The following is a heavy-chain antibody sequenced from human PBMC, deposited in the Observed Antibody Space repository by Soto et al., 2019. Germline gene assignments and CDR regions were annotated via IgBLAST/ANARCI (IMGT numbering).Heavy chain of an antibody. D-gene: IGHD2-15*01. CDR2: IYYSGST. CDR1: GGSISVYY. CDR3: ARRARYCSGGSCSFDAFDI. Sequence: PSETLSLTCTVSGGSISVYYWSWIRQPPGKGLEWIGYIYYSGSTNYNPSLKSRVTISVDTSNNRFSLRLSSVTAADTAVYYCARRARYCSGGSCSFDAFDIWGQGTMVTVS. V-gene: IGHV4-59*01. J-gene: IGHJ3*02.